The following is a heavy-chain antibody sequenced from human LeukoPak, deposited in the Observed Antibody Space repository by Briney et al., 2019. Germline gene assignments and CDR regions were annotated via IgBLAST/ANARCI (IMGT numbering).Heavy chain of an antibody. Sequence: PGGSLRLSCAASGFTFSSHWMTWVRQAPGKGLEWVANLNQDGSLRYYVDSVKGRFTISRDNSKNSLYLQMNSLRAEDTAFYYCARDLRTGYTYGYPLDSWGQGTLVTVSS. CDR3: ARDLRTGYTYGYPLDS. CDR1: GFTFSSHW. D-gene: IGHD5-18*01. V-gene: IGHV3-7*01. CDR2: LNQDGSLR. J-gene: IGHJ4*02.